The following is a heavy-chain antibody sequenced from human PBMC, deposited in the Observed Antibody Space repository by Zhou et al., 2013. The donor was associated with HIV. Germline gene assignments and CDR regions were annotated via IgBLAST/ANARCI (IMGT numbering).Heavy chain of an antibody. V-gene: IGHV1-69*02. CDR3: AWGGGRFVGTSIHLYYMDV. J-gene: IGHJ6*03. CDR2: IIPILGIA. Sequence: QVQLVQSGAEVKKPGSSVNVSCKASGGTFSTYSLTWVRQAPGQGLEWMGRIIPILGIANYAQKFQGRVTITSDESTSTAYMELTSLRSEDTAVYYCAWGGGRFVGTSIHLYYMDVWGKGTTVTVSS. CDR1: GGTFSTYS. D-gene: IGHD1-26*01.